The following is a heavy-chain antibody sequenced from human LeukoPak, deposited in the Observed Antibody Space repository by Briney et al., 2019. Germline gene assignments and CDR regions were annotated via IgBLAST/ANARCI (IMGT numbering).Heavy chain of an antibody. J-gene: IGHJ4*02. Sequence: GGSLRLSCAASGFTFSSYGMHWVRQAPGKGLEWVAFIRYDGSDKYYPDSVKGRFTISRDNSKNTLYLQMNSLRAEDTAVYYCATGITYYDYVWGSYPYYWGQGTLVTVSA. V-gene: IGHV3-30*02. CDR3: ATGITYYDYVWGSYPYY. D-gene: IGHD3-16*02. CDR1: GFTFSSYG. CDR2: IRYDGSDK.